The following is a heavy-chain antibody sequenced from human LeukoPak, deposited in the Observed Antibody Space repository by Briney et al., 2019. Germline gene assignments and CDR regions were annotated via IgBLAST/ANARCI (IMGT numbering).Heavy chain of an antibody. CDR1: GPPFSSPG. J-gene: IGHJ4*03. D-gene: IGHD1-1*01. V-gene: IGHV3-33*01. Sequence: GPLRPSCVTAGPPFSSPGMHWGRQAPGKGLEWVAPLWYDGSYKYYADSVKGRFTISRDNSKNTVYLQMDSLGAEDTAIYYCARDKGTRYFDSCGQGTLVTVSS. CDR3: ARDKGTRYFDS. CDR2: LWYDGSYK.